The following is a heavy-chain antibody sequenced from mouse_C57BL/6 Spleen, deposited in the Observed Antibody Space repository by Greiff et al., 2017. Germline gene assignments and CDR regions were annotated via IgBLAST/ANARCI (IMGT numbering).Heavy chain of an antibody. V-gene: IGHV1-61*01. D-gene: IGHD4-1*01. J-gene: IGHJ1*03. CDR2: IYPSDSGT. Sequence: QVQLQQPGAELVRPGSSVKLSCKASGYTFTSYWMDWVKQRPGQGLEWIGNIYPSDSGTHYNQKFKDKATLTVDKSSSTAYMQLSSLTSEDSAVYYCARFWDVNFDVWGTGTTVTVSS. CDR1: GYTFTSYW. CDR3: ARFWDVNFDV.